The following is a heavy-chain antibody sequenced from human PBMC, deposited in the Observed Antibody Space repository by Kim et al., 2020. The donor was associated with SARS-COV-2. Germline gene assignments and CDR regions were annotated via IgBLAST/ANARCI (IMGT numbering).Heavy chain of an antibody. D-gene: IGHD2-15*01. CDR3: ARSDIVVVVTLGDFDY. CDR1: GFTFSDYY. Sequence: GGSLRLSCAASGFTFSDYYMSWIRQAPGKGLEWVSYISSSGSTIYYADSVKGRFTISRDNAKNSLYLQMNSLRAEDTAVYYCARSDIVVVVTLGDFDYWGQGTLVTVSS. V-gene: IGHV3-11*01. J-gene: IGHJ4*02. CDR2: ISSSGSTI.